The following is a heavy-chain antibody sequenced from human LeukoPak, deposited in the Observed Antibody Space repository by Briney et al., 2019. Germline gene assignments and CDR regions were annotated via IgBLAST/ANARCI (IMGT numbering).Heavy chain of an antibody. CDR1: GFTFSSYA. CDR3: AKDFKLEPVFDY. J-gene: IGHJ4*02. CDR2: IRYDGSNK. Sequence: PGGSLRLSCAASGFTFSSYAMHWVRQAPGKGLEWVAFIRYDGSNKYYADSVKGRFTISRDNSKNTLYLQMNSLRAEDTAVYYCAKDFKLEPVFDYWGQGTLVTVSS. V-gene: IGHV3-30*02. D-gene: IGHD1-1*01.